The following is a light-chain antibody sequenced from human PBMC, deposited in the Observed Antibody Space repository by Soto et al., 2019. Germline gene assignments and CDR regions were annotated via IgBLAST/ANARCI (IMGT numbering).Light chain of an antibody. J-gene: IGKJ4*01. V-gene: IGKV3-20*01. CDR2: SAS. CDR1: QSVSANN. Sequence: ETVLTQSPGTLSWSPGERATLSCRASQSVSANNLAWYQQKAGQAPRLLIYSASSRATGIPDRFSGSGSGTDFTLTISCLQSEDFATYYCQQYYSYPPTFGGGTKVDIK. CDR3: QQYYSYPPT.